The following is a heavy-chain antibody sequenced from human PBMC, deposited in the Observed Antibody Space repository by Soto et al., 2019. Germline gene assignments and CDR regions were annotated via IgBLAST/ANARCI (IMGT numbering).Heavy chain of an antibody. CDR1: GGSISSSNW. D-gene: IGHD3-9*01. J-gene: IGHJ4*02. V-gene: IGHV4-4*02. Sequence: QVQLQESGPGLVKPSGTLSLTCAVSGGSISSSNWWSWVRQPPGKGLEWIGEIYYSGSTNYNPSLKRRFTISVDKSKNQFSLKLSSVTAADTAVYYCASLYYDILTGYSYFDYWGQGTLVTVSS. CDR2: IYYSGST. CDR3: ASLYYDILTGYSYFDY.